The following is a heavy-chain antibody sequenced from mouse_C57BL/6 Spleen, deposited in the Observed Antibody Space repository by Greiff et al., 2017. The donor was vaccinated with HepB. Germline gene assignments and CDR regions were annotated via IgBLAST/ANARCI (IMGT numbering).Heavy chain of an antibody. D-gene: IGHD1-1*01. V-gene: IGHV5-4*03. Sequence: EVMLVESGGGLVKPGGSLKLSCAASGFTFSSYAMSWVRQTPEKRLEWVATISDGGSYTYYPDNVKGRFTISRDNAKNNLYLQMSHLKSEDTAMYYCARRFDYYGSSYYAKDYWGQGTSVTVSS. CDR3: ARRFDYYGSSYYAKDY. CDR2: ISDGGSYT. CDR1: GFTFSSYA. J-gene: IGHJ4*01.